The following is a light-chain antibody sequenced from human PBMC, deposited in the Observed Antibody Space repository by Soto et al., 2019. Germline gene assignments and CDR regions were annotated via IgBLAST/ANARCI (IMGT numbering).Light chain of an antibody. CDR3: QSYDTGLTGHVL. J-gene: IGLJ2*01. V-gene: IGLV1-40*01. CDR2: AST. Sequence: QSVLTQPPSVSGAPGQRVTISCTGGRTNIGAGYEVHWYQHLPGTAPKLLIYASTNRPSGVPDRFSGSKSDTSASLAITGLQIDDEADYYCQSYDTGLTGHVLFGGGTKLTVL. CDR1: RTNIGAGYE.